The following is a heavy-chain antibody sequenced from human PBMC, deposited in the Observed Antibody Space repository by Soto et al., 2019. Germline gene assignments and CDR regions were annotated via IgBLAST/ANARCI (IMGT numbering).Heavy chain of an antibody. CDR3: TKYTAVAGLDY. V-gene: IGHV3-23*01. CDR1: GFTFSSYA. CDR2: VSGSGGST. J-gene: IGHJ4*02. D-gene: IGHD6-19*01. Sequence: GGSLRLSCAASGFTFSSYAMSWVRQAPGKGLEWVSAVSGSGGSTYYADSVKGRFTISRDNSKNTLYLQMNSLGAEDTAVYYFTKYTAVAGLDYSGQGPLVTVSS.